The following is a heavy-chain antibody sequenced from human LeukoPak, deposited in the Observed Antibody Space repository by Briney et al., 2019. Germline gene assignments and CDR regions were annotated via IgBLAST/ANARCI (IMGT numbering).Heavy chain of an antibody. J-gene: IGHJ4*02. D-gene: IGHD6-13*01. CDR1: GFTVSSNF. CDR2: IYGGGST. CDR3: ARGKAAGTSFDY. Sequence: GGSLRLSCAASGFTVSSNFMAWVRQAPGKGLEWVSVIYGGGSTFYADSVKGRSTISRDNSKNTLYLQMNSLRAEDTAVYYCARGKAAGTSFDYWGQGTLVTVSS. V-gene: IGHV3-66*02.